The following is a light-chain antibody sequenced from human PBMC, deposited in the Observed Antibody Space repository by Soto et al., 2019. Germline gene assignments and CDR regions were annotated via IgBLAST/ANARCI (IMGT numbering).Light chain of an antibody. CDR2: WAS. Sequence: DIVMTQSPDSMAVSLGERATINCKSSQSLLYSSNNKNYLAWFQQKPGQPPKLLIYWASIRESGVPDRFSGSGSGTDFTLTISSLQAEDVAVYYCQQYYDTPFTFGPGTKVDIK. CDR3: QQYYDTPFT. V-gene: IGKV4-1*01. J-gene: IGKJ3*01. CDR1: QSLLYSSNNKNY.